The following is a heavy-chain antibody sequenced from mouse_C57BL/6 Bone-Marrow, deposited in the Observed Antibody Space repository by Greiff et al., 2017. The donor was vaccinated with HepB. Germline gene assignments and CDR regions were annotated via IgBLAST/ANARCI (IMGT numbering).Heavy chain of an antibody. V-gene: IGHV5-12*01. J-gene: IGHJ2*01. CDR1: GFTFSDYY. CDR3: ARRGELYYFDY. Sequence: EVKVVESGGGLVQPGGSLKLSCAASGFTFSDYYMYWVRQTPEKRLEWVAYISNGGGSTYYPDTVKGRFTISRDKAKNTLYLQMSRLKSEDTAMYYCARRGELYYFDYWGQGTTLTVSS. CDR2: ISNGGGST.